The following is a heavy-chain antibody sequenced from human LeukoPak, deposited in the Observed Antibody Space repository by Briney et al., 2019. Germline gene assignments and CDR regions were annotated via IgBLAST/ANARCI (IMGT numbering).Heavy chain of an antibody. V-gene: IGHV3-30*18. J-gene: IGHJ4*02. D-gene: IGHD6-13*01. CDR3: AKEINPVSSKWSFDY. Sequence: GGSLRLSCAASGFTFSSYAMSWVRQAPGKGLEWVAVISYDGSLKYYADSVKGRFTISRDNSRNMLYLQMNNLRAEDTAVYYCAKEINPVSSKWSFDYWGQGTLVTVSS. CDR1: GFTFSSYA. CDR2: ISYDGSLK.